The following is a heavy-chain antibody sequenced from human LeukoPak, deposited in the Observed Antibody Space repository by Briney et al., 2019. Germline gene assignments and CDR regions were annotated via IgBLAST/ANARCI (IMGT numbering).Heavy chain of an antibody. V-gene: IGHV6-1*01. CDR2: TYYRSQWYN. D-gene: IGHD1-1*01. Sequence: SQTLSLTCAISGDSVSSSSATWSWIRQSPSSGLECLGRTYYRSQWYNDYAVSVRSRITINPDTSKNQFSLHLNSVTSEDTAVYYCARGWNYIDSWGQGTLVTVSS. CDR3: ARGWNYIDS. CDR1: GDSVSSSSAT. J-gene: IGHJ4*02.